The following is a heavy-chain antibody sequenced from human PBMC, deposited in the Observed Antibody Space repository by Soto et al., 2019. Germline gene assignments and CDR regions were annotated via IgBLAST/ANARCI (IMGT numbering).Heavy chain of an antibody. CDR3: ARGVVVKVYEMGGPDY. D-gene: IGHD2-8*01. CDR1: GYTFSRYY. V-gene: IGHV1-46*01. J-gene: IGHJ4*02. Sequence: QVQLVQSGAEVKKPGASVKVSCRTSGYTFSRYYMHWVRQAPRQGIEWMGIINPSSGSPNYAQKFRGRLTVTRDKSTITGYMELNGLTSEDTAMYYCARGVVVKVYEMGGPDYWGQGTLVTVSS. CDR2: INPSSGSP.